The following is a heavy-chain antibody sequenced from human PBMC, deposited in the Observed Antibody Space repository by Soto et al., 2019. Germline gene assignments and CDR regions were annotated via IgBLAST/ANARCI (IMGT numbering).Heavy chain of an antibody. Sequence: GGSLRLSCAASGFTFSSYAMSWVCQAPGKGLEWVSSISSSSSYIYYADSVKGRFTISRDNAKNSLYLQMNSLRAEDTAVYYCARDAHYGMDVWGQGTTVTVSS. CDR3: ARDAHYGMDV. CDR2: ISSSSSYI. CDR1: GFTFSSYA. V-gene: IGHV3-21*01. J-gene: IGHJ6*02.